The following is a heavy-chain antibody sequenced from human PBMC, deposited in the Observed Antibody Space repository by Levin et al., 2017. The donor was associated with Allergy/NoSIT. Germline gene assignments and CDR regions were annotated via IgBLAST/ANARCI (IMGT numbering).Heavy chain of an antibody. D-gene: IGHD3-10*01. J-gene: IGHJ4*02. CDR2: IITSGTHT. Sequence: GGSLRLSCAASGFTFSDYYMNWIRQAPGKGLEWISYIITSGTHTSYADSVKGRFTISRDNATNLVFLQMNSLRAEDTAVYYCAGRYGSGTYYQGNNYWGQGTLVTVSS. CDR3: AGRYGSGTYYQGNNY. CDR1: GFTFSDYY. V-gene: IGHV3-11*03.